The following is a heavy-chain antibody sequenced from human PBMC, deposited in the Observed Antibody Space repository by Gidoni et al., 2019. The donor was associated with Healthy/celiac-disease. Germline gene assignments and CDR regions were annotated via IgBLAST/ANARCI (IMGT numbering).Heavy chain of an antibody. CDR2: ISAYNGNT. CDR3: ARAFITMFGELFGGFDP. CDR1: GYTFTSYG. J-gene: IGHJ5*02. D-gene: IGHD3-10*02. V-gene: IGHV1-18*01. Sequence: QVQLVQSGAEVKKPGASVKVSCKASGYTFTSYGISWVRQAPGQGLEWMGWISAYNGNTNYAQKLQGRVTMTTDTSTGTAYMELRSLRSDDTAVYYCARAFITMFGELFGGFDPGGQGTLVTVSS.